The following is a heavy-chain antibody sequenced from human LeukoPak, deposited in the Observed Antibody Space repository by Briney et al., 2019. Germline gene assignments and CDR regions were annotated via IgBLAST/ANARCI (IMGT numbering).Heavy chain of an antibody. Sequence: PSETLSLTCTVSGGSISSYYWSWIRQPPGKGLEWIGYIYYSGSTNYNPSLKSRVTISVDTSKNQFSLKLSSVTAADTAVYYCARYCSSTSCYPYYYYGMDVWGQGTTVTVSS. CDR2: IYYSGST. J-gene: IGHJ6*02. V-gene: IGHV4-59*08. CDR1: GGSISSYY. CDR3: ARYCSSTSCYPYYYYGMDV. D-gene: IGHD2-2*01.